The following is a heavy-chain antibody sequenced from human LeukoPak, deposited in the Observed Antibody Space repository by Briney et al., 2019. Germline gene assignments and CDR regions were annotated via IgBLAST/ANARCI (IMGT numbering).Heavy chain of an antibody. V-gene: IGHV3-72*01. D-gene: IGHD1-26*01. J-gene: IGHJ4*02. CDR3: AREWDSGSYYLGYFDY. Sequence: GGSLRLSCAASGFTFSDHYMDWVRQAPGKGLEGVGRIRNKANSYTIEYTASVKGRFTISRDDSKNSLYLQMNSLKCEDTAVYYCAREWDSGSYYLGYFDYWGQGTLVTVSS. CDR2: IRNKANSYTI. CDR1: GFTFSDHY.